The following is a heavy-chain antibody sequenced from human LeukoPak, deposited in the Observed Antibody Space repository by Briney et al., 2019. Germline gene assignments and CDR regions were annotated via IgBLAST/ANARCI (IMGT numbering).Heavy chain of an antibody. CDR1: GFTFSSYS. D-gene: IGHD3-22*01. Sequence: GGSLRLSCAASGFTFSSYSMNWVRQAPGKGLEWVSSISSSSSTIYYADSVKGRFTISRDNAKNSLYLQMNSLRAEDTAVYYCARDNHHYYDNRLFPNAFDIWGQGTMVTVSS. V-gene: IGHV3-48*04. CDR3: ARDNHHYYDNRLFPNAFDI. J-gene: IGHJ3*02. CDR2: ISSSSSTI.